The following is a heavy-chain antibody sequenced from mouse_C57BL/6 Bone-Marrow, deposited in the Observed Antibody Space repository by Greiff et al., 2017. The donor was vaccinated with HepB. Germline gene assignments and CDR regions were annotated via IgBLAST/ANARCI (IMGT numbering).Heavy chain of an antibody. CDR2: IDPSDSET. Sequence: QVQLQQPGAELVRPGSSVKLSCKASGYTFTSYWMHWVKQRPIQGLEWIGNIDPSDSETHYNQKFKDKATLTVDKSSSTAYMQLSSLTSEDSAVYYCARGGPYAMDDLGQGTSVTVSS. CDR1: GYTFTSYW. CDR3: ARGGPYAMDD. V-gene: IGHV1-52*01. J-gene: IGHJ4*01.